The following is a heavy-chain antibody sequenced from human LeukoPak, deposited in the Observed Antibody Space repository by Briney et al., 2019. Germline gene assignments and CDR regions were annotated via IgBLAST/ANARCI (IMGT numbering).Heavy chain of an antibody. CDR3: ARENTGHDAFDI. J-gene: IGHJ3*02. CDR2: INSDGCST. V-gene: IGHV3-74*01. D-gene: IGHD5-18*01. CDR1: GFTFSSYW. Sequence: GSLRLSCAASGFTFSSYWMHWVRQAPGKGLVWVSRINSDGCSTSYTASVKGRFTISRDNAKNTLYLQMNSLRAEDTAVYYCARENTGHDAFDIWGQGTMVTVSS.